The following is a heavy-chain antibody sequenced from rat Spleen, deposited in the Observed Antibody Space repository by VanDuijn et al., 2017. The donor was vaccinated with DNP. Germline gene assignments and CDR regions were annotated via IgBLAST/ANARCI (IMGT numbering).Heavy chain of an antibody. CDR1: GLPFRDYN. D-gene: IGHD1-12*01. Sequence: EVQLVESGGGLIPPGRSLKVSCEASGLPFRDYNMAWVRQTPETGLEWVASISNTGDNTYYSDSVKGRFSLSRDNAKSTLYLQVNSLRSEDTATYYCARHRTIMPYYYAMDAWGQGASVTVSS. CDR3: ARHRTIMPYYYAMDA. CDR2: ISNTGDNT. J-gene: IGHJ4*01. V-gene: IGHV5S23*01.